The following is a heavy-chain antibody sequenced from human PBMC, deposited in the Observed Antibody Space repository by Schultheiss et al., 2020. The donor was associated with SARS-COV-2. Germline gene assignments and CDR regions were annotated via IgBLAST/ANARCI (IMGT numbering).Heavy chain of an antibody. CDR3: AKDKWELLQGFDY. CDR2: IGGSDGNT. Sequence: GGSLRLSCAASGFTFSSYWMHWVRQAPGKGLVWVSAIGGSDGNTYYADSVKGRFTVSRDNSRNTLYLQLNSLRAEDTAIYYCAKDKWELLQGFDYWGQGTLVTVSS. CDR1: GFTFSSYW. D-gene: IGHD1-26*01. J-gene: IGHJ4*02. V-gene: IGHV3-23*01.